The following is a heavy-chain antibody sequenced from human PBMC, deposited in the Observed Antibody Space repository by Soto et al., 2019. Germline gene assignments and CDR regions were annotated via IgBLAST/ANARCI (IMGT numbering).Heavy chain of an antibody. CDR2: IYYSGST. V-gene: IGHV4-39*01. CDR3: ARTGHAVEYYYYGMDV. Sequence: SETLSLTCTVSGGSISSSSYYWGWIRQPPGKGLEWIGSIYYSGSTYYNPSLKSRVTISVDTSKNQFSLKLSSVTAADTAVYYCARTGHAVEYYYYGMDVWGQGTTVTV. J-gene: IGHJ6*02. CDR1: GGSISSSSYY.